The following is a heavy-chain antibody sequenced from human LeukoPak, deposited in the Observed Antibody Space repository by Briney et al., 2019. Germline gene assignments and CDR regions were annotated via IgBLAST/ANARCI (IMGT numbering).Heavy chain of an antibody. J-gene: IGHJ4*02. Sequence: GGSLRLSCAASGFTFCPYWMSWVRQAPGKGLEWVAVISYDGSNKYYANSVKGRFTISRDNSKNTLYLQMNSLRAEDTAVYYCAKDEWSGSYLFDYWGQGTLVTVSS. CDR3: AKDEWSGSYLFDY. CDR2: ISYDGSNK. CDR1: GFTFCPYW. V-gene: IGHV3-30*18. D-gene: IGHD1-26*01.